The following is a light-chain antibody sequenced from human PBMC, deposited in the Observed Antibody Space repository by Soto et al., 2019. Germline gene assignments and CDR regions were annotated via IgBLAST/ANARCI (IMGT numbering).Light chain of an antibody. CDR1: HSVSSR. V-gene: IGKV3-15*01. J-gene: IGKJ4*01. CDR2: GAS. CDR3: QHYTNWPLT. Sequence: IVMTQSPATLSASPGERATLSCRASHSVSSRLAWYQQKPGQAPRLLIYGASTRATGLPARFSGSGSGTEFTLTISSLQSEDFAVYYCQHYTNWPLTFGGGTKVDIK.